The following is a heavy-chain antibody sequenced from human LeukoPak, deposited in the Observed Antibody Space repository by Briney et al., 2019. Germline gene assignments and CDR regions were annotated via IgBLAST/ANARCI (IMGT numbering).Heavy chain of an antibody. Sequence: SETLSLTCTVSGGSISSSSYYRGWIRQPPGKGLEWIGSIYYSGSTYYNPSLKSRVTISVDTSKNQFSLKLSSVTAADTAVYYCARGNTGYFDLWGRGTLVTVSS. CDR3: ARGNTGYFDL. CDR1: GGSISSSSYY. J-gene: IGHJ2*01. V-gene: IGHV4-39*01. CDR2: IYYSGST. D-gene: IGHD2-8*02.